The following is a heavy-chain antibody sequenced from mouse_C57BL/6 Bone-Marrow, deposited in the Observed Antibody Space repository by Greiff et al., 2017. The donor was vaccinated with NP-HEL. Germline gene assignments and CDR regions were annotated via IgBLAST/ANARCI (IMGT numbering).Heavy chain of an antibody. Sequence: EVKLQESGGDLVKPGGSLKLSCAASGFTFSSYGMSWVRQTPDKRLEWVATISSGGSYTYYPDSVKGRFTISRDNAKNTLYLQMSSLKSEDTAMYYCARHPGTLFDYWGQGTTLTVSS. V-gene: IGHV5-6*01. J-gene: IGHJ2*01. CDR2: ISSGGSYT. D-gene: IGHD4-1*01. CDR1: GFTFSSYG. CDR3: ARHPGTLFDY.